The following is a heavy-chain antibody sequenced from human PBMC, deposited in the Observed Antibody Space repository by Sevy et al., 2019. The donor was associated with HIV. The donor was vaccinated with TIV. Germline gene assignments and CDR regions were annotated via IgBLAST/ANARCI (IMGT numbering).Heavy chain of an antibody. CDR2: ISTSGSIK. J-gene: IGHJ3*02. CDR3: ARVTVVYTPRGSMIASGAFDI. Sequence: GGSLRLSCAASGFTFSSYEMNWVGQAPGKGLEWVSYISTSGSIKYYADSVKGRFTISRDNAKKSLYLQMNSLRAEDTAVYYCARVTVVYTPRGSMIASGAFDIWGQGTMVTVSS. CDR1: GFTFSSYE. V-gene: IGHV3-48*03. D-gene: IGHD3-16*01.